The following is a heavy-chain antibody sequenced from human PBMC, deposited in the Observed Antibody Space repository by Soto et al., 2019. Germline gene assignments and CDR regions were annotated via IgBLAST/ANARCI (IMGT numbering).Heavy chain of an antibody. V-gene: IGHV3-33*01. CDR3: ARDYCSSTSCTAYYYGMDV. D-gene: IGHD2-2*01. CDR2: IWYDGSNK. Sequence: GGSLRLSCAASGFTFSSYGMHWVRQAPGKGLEWVAVIWYDGSNKYYADSVKGRFTISRDNSKNTLYLQMNSLRAEDTAVYYCARDYCSSTSCTAYYYGMDVWGQGTTVTVSS. J-gene: IGHJ6*02. CDR1: GFTFSSYG.